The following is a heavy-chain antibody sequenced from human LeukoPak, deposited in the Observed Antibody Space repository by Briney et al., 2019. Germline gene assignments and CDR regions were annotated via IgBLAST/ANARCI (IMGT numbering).Heavy chain of an antibody. CDR3: AGNSSGNYFDY. CDR2: IYNSGST. J-gene: IGHJ4*02. V-gene: IGHV4-38-2*01. Sequence: SETLSLTCAVSGYSISNTYYWGWIRQPPGKELEWIGSIYNSGSTHYNPSLKSRVTISVDTSKNQFSLKLTSLTAADTAVYYCAGNSSGNYFDYWGQGTLVTVSS. CDR1: GYSISNTYY. D-gene: IGHD1-26*01.